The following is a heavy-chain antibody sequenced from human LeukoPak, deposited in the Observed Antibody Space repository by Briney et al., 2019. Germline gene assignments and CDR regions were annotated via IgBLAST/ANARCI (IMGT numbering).Heavy chain of an antibody. D-gene: IGHD6-19*01. J-gene: IGHJ3*02. Sequence: ASVKVSCKASGYTFTSYGISWVRQAPGQGLEWMGWISAYNGNTNYAQKLQGRVTMTTDTSTSTAYMELRSLRSDDTAVYYCARARDGSGWYTDGFDIWGQGTVVTVSS. V-gene: IGHV1-18*01. CDR3: ARARDGSGWYTDGFDI. CDR1: GYTFTSYG. CDR2: ISAYNGNT.